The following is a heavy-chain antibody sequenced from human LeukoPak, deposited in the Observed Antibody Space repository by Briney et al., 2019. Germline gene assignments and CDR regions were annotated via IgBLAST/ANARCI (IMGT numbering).Heavy chain of an antibody. D-gene: IGHD3-22*01. V-gene: IGHV4-59*01. CDR3: ARLNYYDSSGYYLTNY. Sequence: SETLSLTCTVSGGSISSYYWSWIRQPPGKGLEWIGYIYYSGSTNYNPSLKSRVTISVDTSKNQFSLKLSSVTAADTAVYYCARLNYYDSSGYYLTNYWGQGTLVTVSS. J-gene: IGHJ4*02. CDR2: IYYSGST. CDR1: GGSISSYY.